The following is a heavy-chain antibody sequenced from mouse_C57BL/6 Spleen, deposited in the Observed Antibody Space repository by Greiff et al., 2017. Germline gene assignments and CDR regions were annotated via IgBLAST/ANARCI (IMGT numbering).Heavy chain of an antibody. D-gene: IGHD1-2*01. CDR1: GYTFTSYW. Sequence: QVQLQQPGAELVKPGASVKLSCKASGYTFTSYWMQWVKQRPGQGLEWIGEIDPSDSYTNYNQKFKGKATLTVDTSSSTAYMQRSSLTSEDSAVYYCARKVLRLWYFDVWGTGTTVTVSS. CDR3: ARKVLRLWYFDV. CDR2: IDPSDSYT. J-gene: IGHJ1*03. V-gene: IGHV1-50*01.